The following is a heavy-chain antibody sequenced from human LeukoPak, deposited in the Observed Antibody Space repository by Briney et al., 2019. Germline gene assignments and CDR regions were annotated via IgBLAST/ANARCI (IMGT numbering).Heavy chain of an antibody. Sequence: GGSLRLSCAASEFTFSSYAMSWVRQAPGKGLEWVSAISGSGGSTYYADSVKGRFTISRDNSKNTLYLQMNSLRAEDTAVYYCAKGGYSSGWYSDRGGHFDYWGQGTLVTVSS. D-gene: IGHD6-19*01. V-gene: IGHV3-23*01. J-gene: IGHJ4*02. CDR2: ISGSGGST. CDR3: AKGGYSSGWYSDRGGHFDY. CDR1: EFTFSSYA.